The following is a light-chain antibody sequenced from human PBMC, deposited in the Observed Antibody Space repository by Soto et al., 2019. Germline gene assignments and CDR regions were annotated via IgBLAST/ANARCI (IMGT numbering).Light chain of an antibody. J-gene: IGLJ2*01. CDR3: SSYTSSSTLVV. V-gene: IGLV2-14*01. CDR2: DVS. CDR1: SSDVGGYNY. Sequence: QSALTQPASVSGSPGQSITISCTGTSSDVGGYNYVSWYQQHPGKAPKRMIYDVSNRPSGVSNRFSGYKSGNTASLTISGLQAEDEADYYCSSYTSSSTLVVFGGGTKLAVL.